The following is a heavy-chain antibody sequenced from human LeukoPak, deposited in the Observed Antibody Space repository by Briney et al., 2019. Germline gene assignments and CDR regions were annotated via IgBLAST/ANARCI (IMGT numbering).Heavy chain of an antibody. CDR2: IYHSGTT. D-gene: IGHD1-1*01. J-gene: IGHJ4*02. Sequence: SGTLSLTCTVSGYSISSGYFWGWIRQPPGKGLEWIGSIYHSGTTYYNPSLKSRVTISVDTSKNQFSLKLTSVTAADTAVYYCARDWNRYAYWGQGTLVTVSS. CDR3: ARDWNRYAY. CDR1: GYSISSGYF. V-gene: IGHV4-38-2*02.